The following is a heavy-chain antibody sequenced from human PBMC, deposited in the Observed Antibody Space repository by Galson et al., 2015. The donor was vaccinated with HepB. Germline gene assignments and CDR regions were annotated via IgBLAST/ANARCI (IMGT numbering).Heavy chain of an antibody. Sequence: SLRLSCAASGFTFSAYWMHWVRQAPGEGLVWISRMNSDGSTTNYADSVKGRFTISRDNAKNTLYLQMNSLRAEDTAVYYCATAGNYRLDNWGQGTLVTVSS. J-gene: IGHJ4*02. D-gene: IGHD1-7*01. CDR2: MNSDGSTT. CDR3: ATAGNYRLDN. V-gene: IGHV3-74*01. CDR1: GFTFSAYW.